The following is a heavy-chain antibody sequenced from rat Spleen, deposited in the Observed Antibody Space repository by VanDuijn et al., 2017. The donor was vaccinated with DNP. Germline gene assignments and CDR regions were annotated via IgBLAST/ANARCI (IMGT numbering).Heavy chain of an antibody. J-gene: IGHJ2*01. D-gene: IGHD1-1*01. V-gene: IGHV5-31*01. CDR3: ARLPITTVADY. CDR1: GFMFSNYW. CDR2: ISYEGSNT. Sequence: EVQLVESGGGPVQPGRSLKLSCVASGFMFSNYWMTWIRQAPGKGLEWVASISYEGSNTYSGDSVKGRFTISRDNAKSTLYLQMSSLRSEDTATYYCARLPITTVADYWGQGVMVTVSS.